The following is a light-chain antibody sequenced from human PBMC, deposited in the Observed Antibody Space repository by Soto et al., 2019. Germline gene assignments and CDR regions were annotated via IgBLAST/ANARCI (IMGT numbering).Light chain of an antibody. CDR2: GAS. J-gene: IGKJ4*01. CDR3: QQYGSTPLT. CDR1: QSVSSNS. V-gene: IGKV3-20*01. Sequence: ELVLAQCLGTLSLSPVERATLSFRLSQSVSSNSLVWYQQKPGQAPRLIISGASSRATGIPARFSGSGSGTDFTLTISRLEPEDFAVYYCQQYGSTPLTFGGGTKVDIK.